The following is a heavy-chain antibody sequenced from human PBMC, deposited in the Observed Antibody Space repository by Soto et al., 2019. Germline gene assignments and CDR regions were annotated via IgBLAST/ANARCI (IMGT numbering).Heavy chain of an antibody. CDR1: GFTFSSCG. Sequence: QVQLVESGGGVVQPGRSLRLSCAASGFTFSSCGMHWVRQAPGKGLEWVAVIWYDGSNKYYADSVKGRFTISRDNSKNTLYLQMNSLRAEDTAVYYCARGYDYGDYVSPFDYWGQGTLVTVSS. J-gene: IGHJ4*02. V-gene: IGHV3-33*01. CDR3: ARGYDYGDYVSPFDY. D-gene: IGHD4-17*01. CDR2: IWYDGSNK.